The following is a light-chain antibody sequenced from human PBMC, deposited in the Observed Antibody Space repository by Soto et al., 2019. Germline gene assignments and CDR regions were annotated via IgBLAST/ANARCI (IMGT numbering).Light chain of an antibody. CDR3: SSYTSSSIDYV. J-gene: IGLJ1*01. CDR2: EVS. V-gene: IGLV2-14*01. CDR1: SSDVGGYNY. Sequence: QSALTQPAAVSGSPGRSITISCTGTSSDVGGYNYVSWYQQHPGKAPKLMIYEVSNRPSGVSNRFSGSKSGNTASLTISGLQAEDEADYYCSSYTSSSIDYVFGTGGKLTV.